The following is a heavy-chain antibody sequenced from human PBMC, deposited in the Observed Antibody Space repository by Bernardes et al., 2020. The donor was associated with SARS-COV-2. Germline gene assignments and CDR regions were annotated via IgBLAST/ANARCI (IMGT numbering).Heavy chain of an antibody. CDR3: ARAPGKRFFDY. J-gene: IGHJ4*02. CDR1: GFTFTSYA. Sequence: GGSLRLSCVVSGFTFTSYALSWVRQAPGKGLEWVSSMSAISGSADYADSVKGRFTISRDNSKNTLYLQMNSLRGDDTAVYYCARAPGKRFFDYWGPGTLATVSS. V-gene: IGHV3-23*01. D-gene: IGHD3-3*01. CDR2: MSAISGSA.